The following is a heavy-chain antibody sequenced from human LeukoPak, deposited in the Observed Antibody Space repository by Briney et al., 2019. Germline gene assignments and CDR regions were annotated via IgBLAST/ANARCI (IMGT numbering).Heavy chain of an antibody. J-gene: IGHJ4*02. D-gene: IGHD3-10*01. CDR1: GFTFSSYW. CDR2: INSDGSST. V-gene: IGHV3-74*01. CDR3: ARDLWFGDPDY. Sequence: GGSLRLSCTASGFTFSSYWMHWVRQAPGKGLVWVSRINSDGSSTSYADSVKGRFTISRDNAKNTLYLHMNSLRVEDTAVYYCARDLWFGDPDYWGQGTLVTVSS.